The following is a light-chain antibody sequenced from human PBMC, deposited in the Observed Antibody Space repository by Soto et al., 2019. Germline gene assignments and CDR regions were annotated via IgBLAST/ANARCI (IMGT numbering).Light chain of an antibody. CDR2: GAS. V-gene: IGKV3-20*01. CDR3: QQYGSTPPFT. Sequence: EIVLTQSPGTLSLSPGERATLSCRASQSVSSRYLAWYQQKPGQAPRLLIYGASNRATGIPDRFSGSGSGTDFTLTISRLEPEDFAVYFCQQYGSTPPFTFGQGTKVEIK. CDR1: QSVSSRY. J-gene: IGKJ2*01.